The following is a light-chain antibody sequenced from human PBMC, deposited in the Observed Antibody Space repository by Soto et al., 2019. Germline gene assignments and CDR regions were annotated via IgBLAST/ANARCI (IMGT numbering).Light chain of an antibody. J-gene: IGLJ1*01. CDR3: SSYATGFKGV. Sequence: QSALTQPPPASGSPGQSITISCTVTSSDVGGYNYVSWYQQHPGKAPKVIIYEVNKRPSGVPDRFSGSKSGNTASLTVSGLQAEDEADYYCSSYATGFKGVFGTGTKVTLL. V-gene: IGLV2-8*01. CDR1: SSDVGGYNY. CDR2: EVN.